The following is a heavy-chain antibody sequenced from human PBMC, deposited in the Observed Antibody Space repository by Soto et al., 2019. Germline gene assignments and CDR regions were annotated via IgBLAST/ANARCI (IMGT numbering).Heavy chain of an antibody. J-gene: IGHJ5*02. D-gene: IGHD2-15*01. CDR1: GDTFTSYY. CDR2: INPNGGST. V-gene: IGHV1-46*01. CDR3: ARGAECRGYCLKKFTWLDP. Sequence: QVRLVQSGAEVKAPGASVTVSCKAPGDTFTSYYMHWVRQAPGHGLEWMGVINPNGGSTRFAQKFQGRVTMTRDTSTSTVYMELRGLTSEDTAVYYCARGAECRGYCLKKFTWLDPWGQGTLVTVSS.